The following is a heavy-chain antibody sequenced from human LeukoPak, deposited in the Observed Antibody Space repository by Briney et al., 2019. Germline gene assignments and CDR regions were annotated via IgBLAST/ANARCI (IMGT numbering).Heavy chain of an antibody. J-gene: IGHJ3*02. D-gene: IGHD2-21*02. CDR1: GGSISSGGYS. CDR2: IYHSGST. CDR3: ARETPGAYCGGDCYNDAFDI. Sequence: SETLSLTCAVSGGSISSGGYSWSWIRQPPGKGLEWIGYIYHSGSTYYNPSLKSRVTISVDRSKNQFSLKLSSVTAADTAVYYCARETPGAYCGGDCYNDAFDIWGQGTMVTVSS. V-gene: IGHV4-30-2*01.